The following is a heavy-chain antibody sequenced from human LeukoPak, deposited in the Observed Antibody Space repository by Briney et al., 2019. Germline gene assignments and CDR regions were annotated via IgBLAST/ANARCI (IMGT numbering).Heavy chain of an antibody. CDR1: GGAISSYY. D-gene: IGHD3-22*01. CDR3: ARAQKKYYYDSSGYHSRDYFDY. V-gene: IGHV4-59*01. Sequence: PSETLSLTCIVSGGAISSYYWNWIRQPPGKVLEWTGHIYYSGSSNYNPSLKSRVTISVDTSKNQFSLKLSSVTAADTAVYYCARAQKKYYYDSSGYHSRDYFDYWGQGTLVTVPS. CDR2: IYYSGSS. J-gene: IGHJ4*02.